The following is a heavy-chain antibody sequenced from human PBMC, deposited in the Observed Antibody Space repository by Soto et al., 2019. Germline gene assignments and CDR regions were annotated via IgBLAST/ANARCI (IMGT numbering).Heavy chain of an antibody. D-gene: IGHD6-13*01. Sequence: EVQLVESGGGLVQPGGSLRLSCAASGFTFSSYWMHWVRQVPGKGLAWVARINSDGSRTSYADSVKGRFTISRDSAQNALDLQMNSLRADDTAVYYCAREGLDTAGFFDIWGHGTMVTVSS. CDR2: INSDGSRT. J-gene: IGHJ3*02. CDR1: GFTFSSYW. V-gene: IGHV3-74*01. CDR3: AREGLDTAGFFDI.